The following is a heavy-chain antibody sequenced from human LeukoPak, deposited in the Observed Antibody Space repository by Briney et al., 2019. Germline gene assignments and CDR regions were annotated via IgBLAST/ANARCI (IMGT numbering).Heavy chain of an antibody. V-gene: IGHV4-59*08. J-gene: IGHJ4*02. CDR1: GGFISSYY. D-gene: IGHD2-15*01. Sequence: SETLSLTCTVSGGFISSYYWRWLRQPPGEGLEWIGYIYYSGSTDSNPSLNSRVTISVDTSKNQISLKLSSVTAADTAVYYCARTYCRGGSCHFDYWGQGTLVTVSS. CDR3: ARTYCRGGSCHFDY. CDR2: IYYSGST.